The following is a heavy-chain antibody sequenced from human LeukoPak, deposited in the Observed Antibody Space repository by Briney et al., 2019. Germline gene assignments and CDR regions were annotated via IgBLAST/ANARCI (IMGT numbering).Heavy chain of an antibody. CDR2: ISYDGSHE. D-gene: IGHD6-19*01. V-gene: IGHV3-30*04. CDR3: ARTRGWDSSGWPIDF. Sequence: GGSLRLSCAVFGFTFSSYAMHWVRQAPGKGLEWVAVISYDGSHESYADSVKGRFTISRDNSKSTLYLQMNSLRAEDTATYYCARTRGWDSSGWPIDFWGQGSLVTVSS. J-gene: IGHJ4*02. CDR1: GFTFSSYA.